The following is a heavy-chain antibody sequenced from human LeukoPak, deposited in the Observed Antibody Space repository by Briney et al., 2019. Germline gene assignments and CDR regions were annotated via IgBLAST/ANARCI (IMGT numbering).Heavy chain of an antibody. Sequence: GESLKISCQASGYTFTTYRIGWVRQMPGNGLECMGIIYPDDSDTTYSPSFQGQVTISADKSFSTAYLQWSSLKASDTAIYYCARLGGDTYYFGSASYPNWYFDLWGRGTLVTVSS. D-gene: IGHD3-10*01. V-gene: IGHV5-51*01. CDR1: GYTFTTYR. CDR2: IYPDDSDT. J-gene: IGHJ2*01. CDR3: ARLGGDTYYFGSASYPNWYFDL.